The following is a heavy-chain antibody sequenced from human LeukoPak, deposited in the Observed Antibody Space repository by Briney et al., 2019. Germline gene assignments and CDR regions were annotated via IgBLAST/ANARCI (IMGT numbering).Heavy chain of an antibody. CDR2: IWYGGSNK. J-gene: IGHJ4*02. V-gene: IGHV3-30*02. CDR1: GFTFSSYG. CDR3: AKADCSSTSCYFDY. D-gene: IGHD2-2*01. Sequence: PGGSLRLSCAASGFTFSSYGMHWVRQAPGKGLEWVAVIWYGGSNKYYADSVKGRFTISRDNSKNTLYLQMNSLRAEDTAVYYCAKADCSSTSCYFDYWGQGTLVTVSS.